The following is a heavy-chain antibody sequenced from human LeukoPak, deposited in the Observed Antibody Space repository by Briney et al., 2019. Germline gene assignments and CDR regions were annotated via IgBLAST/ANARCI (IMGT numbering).Heavy chain of an antibody. Sequence: SVKVSCKASGGTFSSYAISWVRQAPGQGLEWMGRIIPILGIANYAQKFQGRVTITADKSTSTAYMELSSLRSEDTAVYYCARGGYYYDSSGNDYWGQGTLVTVSS. CDR3: ARGGYYYDSSGNDY. V-gene: IGHV1-69*04. J-gene: IGHJ4*02. CDR1: GGTFSSYA. CDR2: IIPILGIA. D-gene: IGHD3-22*01.